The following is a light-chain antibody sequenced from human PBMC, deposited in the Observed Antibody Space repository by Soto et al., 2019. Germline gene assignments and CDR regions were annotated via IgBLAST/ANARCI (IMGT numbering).Light chain of an antibody. J-gene: IGKJ5*01. CDR1: HSVSSSY. V-gene: IGKV3-20*01. Sequence: EIVLMQSPGTLSLSPGERATLSCRASHSVSSSYLAWYQQKPGQAPRLLIYGASSRATGIPDRFSGSGSGTDFTLTISRLEPEDFAVYYCQQYGSPTFGQGTRLEIK. CDR3: QQYGSPT. CDR2: GAS.